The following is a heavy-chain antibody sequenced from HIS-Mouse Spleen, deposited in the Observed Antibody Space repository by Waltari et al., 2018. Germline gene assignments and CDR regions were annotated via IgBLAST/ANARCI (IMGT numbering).Heavy chain of an antibody. V-gene: IGHV4-39*07. CDR2: IYYSGST. CDR1: GRSIRSSIYY. CDR3: AREIPYSSSWYDWYFDL. Sequence: QLQLQESGPGLVTPSETLSLTCTVSGRSIRSSIYYWGWIRQPPGKGLEWIGSIYYSGSTYYNPSLKSRVTISVDTSKNQFSLKLSSVTAADTAVYYCAREIPYSSSWYDWYFDLWGRGTLVTVSS. D-gene: IGHD6-13*01. J-gene: IGHJ2*01.